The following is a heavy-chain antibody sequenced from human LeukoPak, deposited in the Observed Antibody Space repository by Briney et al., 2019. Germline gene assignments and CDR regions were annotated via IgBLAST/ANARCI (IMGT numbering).Heavy chain of an antibody. Sequence: ASVKVSCKASGYTFTSYYMHWVRQAPGQGLEWMGIINPSGGGTSYAQKFQGRVTMTRDMSTSTVYMELSSLRSEDTAVYYCAREYYYDSSGYYRAFDIWGQGTMVTVSS. CDR1: GYTFTSYY. V-gene: IGHV1-46*01. D-gene: IGHD3-22*01. CDR3: AREYYYDSSGYYRAFDI. J-gene: IGHJ3*02. CDR2: INPSGGGT.